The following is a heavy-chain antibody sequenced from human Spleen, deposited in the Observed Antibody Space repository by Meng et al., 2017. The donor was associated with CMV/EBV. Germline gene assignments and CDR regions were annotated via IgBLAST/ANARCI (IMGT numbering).Heavy chain of an antibody. J-gene: IGHJ6*02. CDR3: AKANYGGNSGGMDV. Sequence: GESLKISCAASGFTFSSYSMNWVRQAPGKGLEWVSYISSSGSNIYYADSVKGRFTISRDNAKNSLYLQMNSLRAEDAALYYCAKANYGGNSGGMDVWGQGTTVTVSS. CDR2: ISSSGSNI. CDR1: GFTFSSYS. D-gene: IGHD4-23*01. V-gene: IGHV3-48*04.